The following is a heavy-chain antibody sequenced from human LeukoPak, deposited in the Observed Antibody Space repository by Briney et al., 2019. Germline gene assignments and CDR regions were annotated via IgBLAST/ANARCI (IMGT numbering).Heavy chain of an antibody. CDR1: GGSLRSSYYY. D-gene: IGHD5-24*01. J-gene: IGHJ4*02. V-gene: IGHV4-39*01. CDR3: ARQLKMPTIIAAPGYFDY. Sequence: SETLSLTCNVSGGSLRSSYYYGARLRQPPGKGLEWIGSIYYSRSTYYNPSLKSRAAICEHTSKNQFSLKLCYAHATDTAVYYCARQLKMPTIIAAPGYFDYWGAGTLVAVSS. CDR2: IYYSRST.